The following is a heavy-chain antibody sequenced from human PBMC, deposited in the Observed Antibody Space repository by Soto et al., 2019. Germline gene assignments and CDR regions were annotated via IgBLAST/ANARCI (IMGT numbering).Heavy chain of an antibody. CDR3: RRSSRYSTDV. CDR2: IYSIGNT. V-gene: IGHV4-38-2*02. D-gene: IGHD6-19*01. J-gene: IGHJ6*02. CDR1: GASIRSGAY. Sequence: SETLTLTCTVSGASIRSGAYWGWIRQPPGKGLEWIGSIYSIGNTYYNPSLKSGVTISADTSKNQFSLNLISVTAADTAVYYCRRSSRYSTDVWGQGITVTSP.